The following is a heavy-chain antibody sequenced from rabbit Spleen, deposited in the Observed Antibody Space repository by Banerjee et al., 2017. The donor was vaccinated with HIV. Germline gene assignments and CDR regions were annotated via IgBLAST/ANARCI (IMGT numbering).Heavy chain of an antibody. CDR1: GVSLNDKDV. CDR2: IDSSDGDT. D-gene: IGHD6-1*01. J-gene: IGHJ4*01. V-gene: IGHV1S45*01. Sequence: QEQLEESGGDLVKPEGSLTLTCKASGVSLNDKDVMCWVRQAPGKGLEWIACIDSSDGDTDYANWPKGRFTISKASSTTVTLQMTSLTAADTATYFCARSRYYDFDYSGYSYAIPNNLWGQGTLVTVS. CDR3: ARSRYYDFDYSGYSYAIPNNL.